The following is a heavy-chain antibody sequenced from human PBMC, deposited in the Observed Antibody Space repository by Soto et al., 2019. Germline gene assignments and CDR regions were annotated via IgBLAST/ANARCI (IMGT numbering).Heavy chain of an antibody. CDR2: IYYSGST. V-gene: IGHV4-59*01. Sequence: SETLSLTCPVSGGSISSYYWSWIRQPPGKGLEWIGYIYYSGSTNYNPSLKSRVTISVDTSKNQFSLKLSSVTAADTAVYYWARDRYSGYDRGAVGVGGSWRGDYYYYYYMDVWGKGTTVTVSS. J-gene: IGHJ6*03. D-gene: IGHD5-12*01. CDR1: GGSISSYY. CDR3: ARDRYSGYDRGAVGVGGSWRGDYYYYYYMDV.